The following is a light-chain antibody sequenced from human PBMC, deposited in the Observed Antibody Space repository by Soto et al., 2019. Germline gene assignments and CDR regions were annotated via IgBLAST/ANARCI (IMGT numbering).Light chain of an antibody. J-gene: IGKJ1*01. CDR1: QSISNY. CDR2: AAS. CDR3: QQNFSPLWT. V-gene: IGKV1-39*01. Sequence: DIQMTQSPSSLSASVGDRVTITCRASQSISNYLNWYQQKPGKAPKLLIYAASSIQSGVPSRFSGSGSETDFTLTISSLQPDDSATYYCQQNFSPLWTFGQGTKVEV.